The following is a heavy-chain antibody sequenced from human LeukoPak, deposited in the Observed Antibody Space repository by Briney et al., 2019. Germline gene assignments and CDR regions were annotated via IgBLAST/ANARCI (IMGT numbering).Heavy chain of an antibody. CDR3: ASASNNYYFDF. V-gene: IGHV4-59*13. Sequence: SETLSLTCTFSGGSITTFHWSWIRQPPGQRLEWIGYIHYTGSTNYNPSLKSRVTISIDTSKNQFSLQLTSVTAADTAVYYCASASNNYYFDFWGQGTLVTVSS. CDR1: GGSITTFH. J-gene: IGHJ4*02. CDR2: IHYTGST. D-gene: IGHD1-1*01.